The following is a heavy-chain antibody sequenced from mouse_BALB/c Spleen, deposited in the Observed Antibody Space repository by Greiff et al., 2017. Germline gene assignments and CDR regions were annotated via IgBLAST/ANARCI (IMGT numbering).Heavy chain of an antibody. CDR3: ARGGGITTVGYFDY. CDR2: ISNLAYSI. D-gene: IGHD1-1*01. Sequence: EVMLVESGGGLVQPGGSRKLSCAASGFTFSDYGMAWVRQAPGKGPEWVAFISNLAYSIYYADTVTGRFTISRENAKNTLYLEMSSLRSEDTAMYYCARGGGITTVGYFDYWGQGTTLTVSS. V-gene: IGHV5-15*02. CDR1: GFTFSDYG. J-gene: IGHJ2*01.